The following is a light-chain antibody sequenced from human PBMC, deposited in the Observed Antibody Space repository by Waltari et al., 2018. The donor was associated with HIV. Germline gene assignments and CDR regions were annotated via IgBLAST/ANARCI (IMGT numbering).Light chain of an antibody. J-gene: IGKJ4*01. CDR2: DAS. CDR1: QDITNF. Sequence: DIQMTQSPSSLSASVGDRVTITCQASQDITNFLNWYQQRPGKAPNLLIYDASNLQTGVPCRFNGSGAGTHFTFTISRLQPEDIASYYCQQYDSLPVTFGGGTKVEI. CDR3: QQYDSLPVT. V-gene: IGKV1-33*01.